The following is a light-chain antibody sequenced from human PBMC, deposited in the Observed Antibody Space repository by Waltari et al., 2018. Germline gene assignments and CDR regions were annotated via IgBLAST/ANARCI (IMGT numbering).Light chain of an antibody. CDR1: SSNIGSNY. CDR2: RNK. Sequence: QSVLTQPPSGSGTPGQRVTISCSGSSSNIGSNYVYWYQQLPGTAPRLLINRNKQRPSVVPDLFSGSKSGTSASLAISGLRSDDEADYYCAAWDDTLSGVVFGGGTKLTVL. J-gene: IGLJ2*01. V-gene: IGLV1-47*01. CDR3: AAWDDTLSGVV.